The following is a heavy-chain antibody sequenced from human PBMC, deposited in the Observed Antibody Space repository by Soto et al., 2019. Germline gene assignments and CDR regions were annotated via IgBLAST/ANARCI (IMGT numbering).Heavy chain of an antibody. CDR3: ARVVSQQGDYYYYMDV. CDR2: IYYSGST. J-gene: IGHJ6*03. D-gene: IGHD2-8*01. CDR1: GGSISSYY. V-gene: IGHV4-59*01. Sequence: SETLSLICTVSGGSISSYYWSWIRQPPGKGLEWIGYIYYSGSTNYNPSLKSRVTISVDTSKNQFSLRLSSVTAADTAVYYCARVVSQQGDYYYYMDVWGKGTTVTVSS.